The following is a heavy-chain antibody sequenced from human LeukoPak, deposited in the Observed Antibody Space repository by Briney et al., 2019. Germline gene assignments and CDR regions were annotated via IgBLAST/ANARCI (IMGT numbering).Heavy chain of an antibody. D-gene: IGHD3-10*01. CDR3: ARDVVLWFGETRDYGMGV. CDR1: GFTFDDYG. CDR2: INCNGGST. J-gene: IGHJ6*02. Sequence: GVSLRLSCAASGFTFDDYGMSWVRQAPGKGLEWVSDINCNGGSTGYADSVKGRFTISRANPKNSLYVQMKSLRAEDKALYYGARDVVLWFGETRDYGMGVWGQGTTVTVSS. V-gene: IGHV3-20*04.